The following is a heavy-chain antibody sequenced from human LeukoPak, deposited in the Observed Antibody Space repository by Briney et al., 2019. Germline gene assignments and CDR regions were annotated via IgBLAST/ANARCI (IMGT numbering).Heavy chain of an antibody. J-gene: IGHJ3*02. D-gene: IGHD2-15*01. V-gene: IGHV3-48*02. Sequence: GGSLTFSGSAFSFTCNSYRMNWVPQAPGKGLEWDTFITSSSSIIYYADSVKGRFTISRENAKNSLYLQMNSLRDEDTAVYYCTRDLLNAFDIWGQGTMVTVSS. CDR2: ITSSSSII. CDR3: TRDLLNAFDI. CDR1: SFTCNSYR.